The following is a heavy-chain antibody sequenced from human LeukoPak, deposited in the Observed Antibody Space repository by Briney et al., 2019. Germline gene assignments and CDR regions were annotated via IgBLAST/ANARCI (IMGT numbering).Heavy chain of an antibody. J-gene: IGHJ4*02. CDR3: ARANFLYCSSTTCLFDY. CDR2: INPNDGDT. CDR1: GYTFADYY. V-gene: IGHV1-2*02. D-gene: IGHD2-2*01. Sequence: SVKVSCKAFGYTFADYYMHWVRQAPGPGFEWMGWINPNDGDTNYAQKFQGRVTMTRDTSISTAHMEVSRLRSDDTAVYYCARANFLYCSSTTCLFDYWGQGTLVTVSS.